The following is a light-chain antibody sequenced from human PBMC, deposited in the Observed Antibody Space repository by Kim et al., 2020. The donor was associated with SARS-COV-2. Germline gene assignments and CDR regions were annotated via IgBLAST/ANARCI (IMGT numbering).Light chain of an antibody. Sequence: EIVLTQSPGTLSLSPGERATLSCRASQSVSNRYLAWYQQKPGQAPRLLIYGASSRATGIPDRFSGSGSETDFTLTISRLEPEDFAVYYCQQYGSSPWTFGQGTKVDIK. CDR3: QQYGSSPWT. V-gene: IGKV3-20*01. CDR1: QSVSNRY. CDR2: GAS. J-gene: IGKJ1*01.